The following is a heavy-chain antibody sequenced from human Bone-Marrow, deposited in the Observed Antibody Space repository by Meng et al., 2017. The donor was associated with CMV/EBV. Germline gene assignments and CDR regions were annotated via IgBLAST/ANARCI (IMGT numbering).Heavy chain of an antibody. CDR3: ARGRSTGFDY. D-gene: IGHD4-11*01. CDR1: GYSFNTFA. J-gene: IGHJ4*02. Sequence: QVQFEQSGAEVKKPGASVKVSCKVSGYSFNTFAIHWVRQAPGQRLEWMGWINPNSGDTNYAQNFQGRVTMTRDTSLATAYMELSSLRSDDTAVYYCARGRSTGFDYWGQGALVTVSS. V-gene: IGHV1-2*02. CDR2: INPNSGDT.